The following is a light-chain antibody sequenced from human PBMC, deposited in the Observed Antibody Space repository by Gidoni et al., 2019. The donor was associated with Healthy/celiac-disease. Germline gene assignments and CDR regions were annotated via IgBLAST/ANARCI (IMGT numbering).Light chain of an antibody. CDR1: QSIGTN. J-gene: IGKJ2*01. CDR3: QQCNDWPMYT. V-gene: IGKV3-15*01. Sequence: EMVMTQSPATLAVSPGERVILSCRASQSIGTNLAWYQQKPGQAPRLLLSGASTRATGIPARFSASGSGTEFTLTISSLQSEDFAVYYCQQCNDWPMYTFXQXTELEIK. CDR2: GAS.